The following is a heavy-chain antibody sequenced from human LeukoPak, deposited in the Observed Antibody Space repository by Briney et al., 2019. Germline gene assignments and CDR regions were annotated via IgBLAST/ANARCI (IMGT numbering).Heavy chain of an antibody. CDR3: AKGPPRQSITIFGVVKTLYFDY. J-gene: IGHJ4*02. V-gene: IGHV3-23*01. CDR1: GFTFSSYA. CDR2: ISGSGGST. D-gene: IGHD3-3*01. Sequence: GGPLRLSCAASGFTFSSYAMSWVRQAPGKGLEWVSAISGSGGSTYYADSVKGRFTISRDNSKNTLYLQMNSLRAEDTAVYYCAKGPPRQSITIFGVVKTLYFDYWGQGTLVTVSS.